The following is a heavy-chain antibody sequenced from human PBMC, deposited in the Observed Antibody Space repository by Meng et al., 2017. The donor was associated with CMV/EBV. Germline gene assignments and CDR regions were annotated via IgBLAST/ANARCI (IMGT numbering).Heavy chain of an antibody. V-gene: IGHV3-48*03. CDR1: GFTFSSYE. D-gene: IGHD6-13*01. CDR2: ISSSGSTI. CDR3: ARSSSWYFQTDYYYYGMDV. J-gene: IGHJ6*02. Sequence: GGSLRLSCAASGFTFSSYEMNWVRQAPGKGLGWVSYISSSGSTIYYADSVKGRFNISRDNAKNSLYLQMNSLRAEDTAVYYCARSSSWYFQTDYYYYGMDVWGQGTTVTSP.